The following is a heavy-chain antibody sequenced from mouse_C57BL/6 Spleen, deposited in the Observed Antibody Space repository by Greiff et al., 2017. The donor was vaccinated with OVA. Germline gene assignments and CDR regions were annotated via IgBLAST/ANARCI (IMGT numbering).Heavy chain of an antibody. D-gene: IGHD1-1*01. V-gene: IGHV1-64*01. CDR1: GYTFTSYW. J-gene: IGHJ2*01. Sequence: QVQLQQPGAELVKPGASVKLSCKASGYTFTSYWMYWVKQRPGQGLEWIGMIHPNSGSTNYNEKFKSKATLTIDKSSSPAYMQLSSLTSEDSAVYYCASGYYGTMNWGQGTTLTVSS. CDR2: IHPNSGST. CDR3: ASGYYGTMN.